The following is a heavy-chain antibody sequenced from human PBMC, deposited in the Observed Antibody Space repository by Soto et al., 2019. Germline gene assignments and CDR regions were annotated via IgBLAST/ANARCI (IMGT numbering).Heavy chain of an antibody. CDR2: IYPGDSDA. V-gene: IGHV5-51*01. CDR3: ARLGSSYDYGMDV. Sequence: PGESLKISCKGSGYSFTSYWIGWVRQMPGKGLEWMGIIYPGDSDARYSPSFQGQVTISADKSISTAYLQWSSLKASDTAMYYCARLGSSYDYGMDVWGQGTTVTVSS. CDR1: GYSFTSYW. D-gene: IGHD6-13*01. J-gene: IGHJ6*02.